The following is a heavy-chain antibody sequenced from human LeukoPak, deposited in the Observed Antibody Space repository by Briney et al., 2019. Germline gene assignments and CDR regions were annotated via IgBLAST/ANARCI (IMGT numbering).Heavy chain of an antibody. Sequence: SETQSLPCSVSGGSISSSRYHWAWIRQPPGRGLELHGSIYYSQSTHNHPSVKSRFTISVDTSHNLFSLKLSSVSAADCAVHYCARESTSDYGSGRDYYYDYGMDVWGQGTTVTVSS. V-gene: IGHV4-39*07. CDR1: GGSISSSRYH. J-gene: IGHJ6*02. D-gene: IGHD3-10*01. CDR3: ARESTSDYGSGRDYYYDYGMDV. CDR2: IYYSQST.